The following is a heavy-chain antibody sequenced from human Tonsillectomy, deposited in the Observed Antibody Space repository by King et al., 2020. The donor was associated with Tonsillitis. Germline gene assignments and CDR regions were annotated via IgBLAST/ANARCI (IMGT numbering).Heavy chain of an antibody. CDR3: ARMRNGAYDFWSGYYSAWFDP. CDR2: LSSGGGST. J-gene: IGHJ5*02. Sequence: VQLVESGGGLVQPGGSLRLSCVASGFTFSNYAMSWVRQAPGKGLEWVTGLSSGGGSTYYADSVKGRFTISRDNSNNTLYLQMNSLRAEDTAIYYCARMRNGAYDFWSGYYSAWFDPWGQGTLVIVSS. CDR1: GFTFSNYA. V-gene: IGHV3-23*04. D-gene: IGHD3-3*01.